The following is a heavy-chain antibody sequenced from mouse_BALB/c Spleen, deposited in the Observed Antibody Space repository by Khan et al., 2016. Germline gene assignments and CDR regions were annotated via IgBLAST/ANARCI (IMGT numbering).Heavy chain of an antibody. J-gene: IGHJ4*01. CDR2: IYPGNGDT. CDR3: ARYGNCVYAMDY. D-gene: IGHD1-1*01. Sequence: QVQLQQPGAELVKPGASVKMSCKASGYTFTSYNMYWVKQTPGQGLEWIGAIYPGNGDTSYNQKFKGKATLTADKSSSTAYMQLSSLTSEDSAVYYCARYGNCVYAMDYWGQGTSVTVSS. V-gene: IGHV1-12*01. CDR1: GYTFTSYN.